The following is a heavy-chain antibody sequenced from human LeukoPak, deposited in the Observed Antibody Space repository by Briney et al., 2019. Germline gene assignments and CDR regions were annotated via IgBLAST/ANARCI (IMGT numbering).Heavy chain of an antibody. CDR1: GGTFSSYA. J-gene: IGHJ4*02. D-gene: IGHD2-2*02. CDR2: IIPIFGTA. Sequence: KISCKASGGTFSSYAISWVRQAPGQGLEWMGGIIPIFGTANYAQKFQGRVTITADESTSTAYMELSSLRSEDTAVYYCARGGLYCSSTSCYTYFDYWGQGTLVTVSS. CDR3: ARGGLYCSSTSCYTYFDY. V-gene: IGHV1-69*01.